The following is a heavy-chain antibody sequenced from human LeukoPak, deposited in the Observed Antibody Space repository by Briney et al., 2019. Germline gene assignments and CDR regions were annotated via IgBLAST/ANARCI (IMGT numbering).Heavy chain of an antibody. D-gene: IGHD6-6*01. CDR2: INHSGST. V-gene: IGHV4-34*01. Sequence: PSETLSLTCAVYGGSFSGYYWSWIRQPPGKGLEWIGEINHSGSTNYNPSLKSRVTISVDTSKNQFSLKLSSVTAADTAVYYCARGGRRARYYFDYWGQGTLVTVSS. J-gene: IGHJ4*02. CDR3: ARGGRRARYYFDY. CDR1: GGSFSGYY.